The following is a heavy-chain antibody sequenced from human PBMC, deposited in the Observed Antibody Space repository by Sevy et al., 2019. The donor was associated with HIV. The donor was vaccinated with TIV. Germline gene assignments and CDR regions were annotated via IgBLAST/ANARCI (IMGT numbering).Heavy chain of an antibody. Sequence: GGSLRLSCAASGFTFSSYGMHWVRQAPGKGLEWAAVISYDGSNKYYADSVKGRFTISRDNSKNTLYLQMNSLRAEDTALYYCAKDRRNGAGAFYYYYYGMDVWGQGTTVTVSS. D-gene: IGHD2-8*01. J-gene: IGHJ6*02. CDR2: ISYDGSNK. CDR3: AKDRRNGAGAFYYYYYGMDV. CDR1: GFTFSSYG. V-gene: IGHV3-30*18.